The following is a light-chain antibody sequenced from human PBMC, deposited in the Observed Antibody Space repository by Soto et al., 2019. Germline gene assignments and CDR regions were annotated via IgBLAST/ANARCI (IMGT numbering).Light chain of an antibody. CDR3: QQRSNWPGA. Sequence: EIVLTQSPATLSLSPGERATLSCRASQSISSYLAWYQQKPGQAPRLLIYDASNRATGIPARFSGSGSGTDFTLTISSLEPEDLAFYYCQQRSNWPGAFGGGTKVEIK. CDR2: DAS. J-gene: IGKJ4*01. CDR1: QSISSY. V-gene: IGKV3-11*01.